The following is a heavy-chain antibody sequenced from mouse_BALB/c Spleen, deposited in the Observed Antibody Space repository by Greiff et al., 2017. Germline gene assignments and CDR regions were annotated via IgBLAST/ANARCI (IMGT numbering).Heavy chain of an antibody. D-gene: IGHD1-2*01. CDR1: GFTFSSFG. Sequence: EVQLQQSGGGLVQPGGSRKLSCAASGFTFSSFGMHWVRQAPEKGLEWVAYISSGSSSIYYADTVKGRFTFSRDNPKNTLFLQMTSLKSEDTAMYYCARGYDCAMDYWGQGTSVTVSS. J-gene: IGHJ4*01. CDR3: ARGYDCAMDY. CDR2: ISSGSSSI. V-gene: IGHV5-17*02.